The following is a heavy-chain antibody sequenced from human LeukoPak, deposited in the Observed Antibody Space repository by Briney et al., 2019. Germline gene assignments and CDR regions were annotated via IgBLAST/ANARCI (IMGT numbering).Heavy chain of an antibody. CDR3: ARDRGYCTNGVCYTVNWFDP. CDR2: IWYDGSNK. J-gene: IGHJ5*02. D-gene: IGHD2-8*01. CDR1: GFTFSSYG. V-gene: IGHV3-33*08. Sequence: PGRSLRLSCAASGFTFSSYGMHWVRQAPGKGLEWVAVIWYDGSNKYYADSVKGRFTISRDNSKNMLYLQMNSLRAEDTAVYYCARDRGYCTNGVCYTVNWFDPWGQGTLVTVSS.